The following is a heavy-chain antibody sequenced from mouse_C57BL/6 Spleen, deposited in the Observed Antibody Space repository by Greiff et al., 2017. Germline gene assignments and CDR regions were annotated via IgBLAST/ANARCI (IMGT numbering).Heavy chain of an antibody. CDR2: ISDGGSYT. J-gene: IGHJ4*01. CDR3: ARELDGFYAMDY. Sequence: EVKLMESGGGLVKPGGSLKLSCAASGFTFSSYAMSWVRQTPEKRLEWVATISDGGSYTYYPDNVKGRFTISRDNAKNNLYLQMSHLKSEDTAMYYCARELDGFYAMDYWGQGTSVTVSS. CDR1: GFTFSSYA. D-gene: IGHD2-3*01. V-gene: IGHV5-4*01.